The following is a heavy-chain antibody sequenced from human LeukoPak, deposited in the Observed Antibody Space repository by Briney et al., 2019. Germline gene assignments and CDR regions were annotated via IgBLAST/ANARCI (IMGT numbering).Heavy chain of an antibody. Sequence: SGGSLRLSCAASGLTVSSNYMSWVRQAPGKGLEWVSVIYSGGSTYYADSVKGRFTISRHNSKNTLYLQMNSLRAEDTAVYYCARDSGYCSSGSCYPYGMDVWGQGTTVTVSS. J-gene: IGHJ6*02. CDR1: GLTVSSNY. D-gene: IGHD2-15*01. CDR3: ARDSGYCSSGSCYPYGMDV. CDR2: IYSGGST. V-gene: IGHV3-53*04.